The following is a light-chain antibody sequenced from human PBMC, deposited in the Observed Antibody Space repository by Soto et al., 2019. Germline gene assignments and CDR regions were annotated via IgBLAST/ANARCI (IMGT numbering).Light chain of an antibody. J-gene: IGKJ1*01. V-gene: IGKV1D-13*01. CDR3: QQYDKYST. CDR2: DAS. CDR1: QGIRSA. Sequence: AIQLTQSPSSLAASVGDRVTITCRASQGIRSALGWYQQKPGKAPNLLIYDASTLQGGVPSRFSGSGSGTEFTLTVTSLQPEDFATYFCQQYDKYSTFGHGTKVDIK.